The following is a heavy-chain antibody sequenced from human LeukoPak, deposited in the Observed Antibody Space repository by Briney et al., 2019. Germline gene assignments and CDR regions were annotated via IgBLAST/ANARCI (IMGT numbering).Heavy chain of an antibody. Sequence: GGSLRLSCVASGFTFHNYGMSWVRQAPGKGLEWVAVISYDGNNKEAADPVKGRFIISRDNSKNTLYLQMNSLRAEDTAVYYCARDKWVTWGQGTLVTVSS. J-gene: IGHJ4*02. CDR2: ISYDGNNK. CDR3: ARDKWVT. V-gene: IGHV3-30*03. D-gene: IGHD5-18*01. CDR1: GFTFHNYG.